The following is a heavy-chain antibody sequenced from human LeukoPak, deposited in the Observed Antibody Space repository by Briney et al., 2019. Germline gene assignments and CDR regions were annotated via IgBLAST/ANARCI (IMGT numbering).Heavy chain of an antibody. D-gene: IGHD6-25*01. V-gene: IGHV4-59*01. CDR3: ARATAGLDY. CDR1: GGSFSGYY. CDR2: IYYSGST. J-gene: IGHJ4*02. Sequence: SETLSLTCAVYGGSFSGYYWSWIRRPPGKGLEWIGYIYYSGSTNYNPSLKSRVTISLDTSKNHFSLKLSSVTAADTAVYYCARATAGLDYWGQGTLVTVSS.